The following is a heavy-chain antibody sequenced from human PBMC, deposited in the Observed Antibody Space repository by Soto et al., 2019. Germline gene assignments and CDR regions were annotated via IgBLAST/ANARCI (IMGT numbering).Heavy chain of an antibody. V-gene: IGHV3-53*01. Sequence: WWSLRLSCSASVFTVSSTYMSWVRQAPGKGLEWLSVIYSGGSTYHADSVKGRFTISRDNSKNTLYLQMNSLRAEDTAVYYCARMPTGDYWGQGTLVTVSS. J-gene: IGHJ4*02. CDR1: VFTVSSTY. CDR3: ARMPTGDY. CDR2: IYSGGST. D-gene: IGHD1-1*01.